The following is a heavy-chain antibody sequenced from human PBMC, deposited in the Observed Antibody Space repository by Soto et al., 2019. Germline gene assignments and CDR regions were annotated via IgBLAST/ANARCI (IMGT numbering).Heavy chain of an antibody. J-gene: IGHJ1*01. Sequence: EVQLLESGGGLVQPGGSLRLSCAASGFIFGSYAMSWVRQSPQKGLEWAPVISGLGERTYYADSVKGRFTISRDNSKNTLFLEMNNLRADDTALYYCANDSPLYQLVYEDWGQGTLVTVSS. V-gene: IGHV3-23*01. CDR3: ANDSPLYQLVYED. CDR2: ISGLGERT. D-gene: IGHD3-3*01. CDR1: GFIFGSYA.